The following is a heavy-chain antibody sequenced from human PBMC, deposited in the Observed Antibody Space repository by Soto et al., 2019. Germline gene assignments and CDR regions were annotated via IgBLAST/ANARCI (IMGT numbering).Heavy chain of an antibody. V-gene: IGHV3-48*03. D-gene: IGHD1-26*01. CDR1: VFTFSSYE. J-gene: IGHJ3*02. CDR2: ISSSGSTI. Sequence: GGSLRLSCAASVFTFSSYEMTWVRQAPGKGLEWLSYISSSGSTIYYADSVKGRFTISRDNAKNSLYMPMNSLRAEDTAVYYCARDHTWETYRGGAFDIWRQVTMVIVSS. CDR3: ARDHTWETYRGGAFDI.